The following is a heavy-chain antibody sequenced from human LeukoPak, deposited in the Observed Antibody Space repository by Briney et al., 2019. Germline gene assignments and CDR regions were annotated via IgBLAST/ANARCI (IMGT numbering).Heavy chain of an antibody. D-gene: IGHD1-26*01. CDR1: GFIFSSYG. CDR3: ARGRGGSYHY. Sequence: GSLRLSCAASGFIFSSYGMHWVRQAPGKGLEWVAVIWYDGSNKYYAESVKGRFTISRDNAKNTLYLQMNSLRVEDTAVYYCARGRGGSYHYWGQGTLVTVSS. CDR2: IWYDGSNK. V-gene: IGHV3-33*01. J-gene: IGHJ4*02.